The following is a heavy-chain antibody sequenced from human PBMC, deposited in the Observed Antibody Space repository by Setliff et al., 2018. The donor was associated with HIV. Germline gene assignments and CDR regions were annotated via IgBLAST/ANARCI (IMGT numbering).Heavy chain of an antibody. J-gene: IGHJ4*03. V-gene: IGHV1-3*04. CDR2: INTDNANT. CDR1: GYAFASYG. Sequence: ASVKVSCKASGYAFASYGLNWVRQAPGQGLEWMGRINTDNANTEYSQKFQGRVAITRDTSASTAYMELSSLRSEDTAVYFCARPQHLVDDIFNFWGQGTLVTVSS. D-gene: IGHD3-9*01. CDR3: ARPQHLVDDIFNF.